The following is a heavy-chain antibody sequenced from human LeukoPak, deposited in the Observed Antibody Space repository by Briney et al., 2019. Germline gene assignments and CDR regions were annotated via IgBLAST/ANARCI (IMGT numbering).Heavy chain of an antibody. CDR2: ISAYNGNT. J-gene: IGHJ4*02. Sequence: GASVTVSCKASGYTFTGYYMHWVRQAPGQGLEWMGWISAYNGNTNFSQKFQGRVTMTTDTSTSTAHMELRSLRSDDTAVYYCARVKIRGIVVVITLFDYWGQGTLVTVSS. V-gene: IGHV1-18*04. D-gene: IGHD3-22*01. CDR3: ARVKIRGIVVVITLFDY. CDR1: GYTFTGYY.